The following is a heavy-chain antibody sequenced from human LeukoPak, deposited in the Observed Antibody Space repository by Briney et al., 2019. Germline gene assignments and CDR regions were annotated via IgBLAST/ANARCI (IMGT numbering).Heavy chain of an antibody. CDR2: INHSGST. CDR1: GGSFSGYS. V-gene: IGHV4-34*01. CDR3: ARELELRY. Sequence: NPSETLSLTCAVYGGSFSGYSWSWIRQPPGKGLEWIGEINHSGSTNYNPSLKSRVTISVDTSKNQFSLKLSSVTAADTAVYYCARELELRYWGQGTLVTVSS. J-gene: IGHJ4*02. D-gene: IGHD1-7*01.